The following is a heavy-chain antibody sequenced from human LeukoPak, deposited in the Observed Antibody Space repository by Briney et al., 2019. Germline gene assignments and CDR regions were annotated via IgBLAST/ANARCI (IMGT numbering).Heavy chain of an antibody. Sequence: PGGSLRLSCAASGFTFSSYAMSWVRQAPGKGLEWVSAISGSGGSTYYADSVKGRFTISRDNSKNTLYLQMNSLRAEDTAVYYCAKADDYYGSGSYEYWGQGTLVTVSS. J-gene: IGHJ4*02. D-gene: IGHD3-10*01. CDR3: AKADDYYGSGSYEY. CDR1: GFTFSSYA. V-gene: IGHV3-23*01. CDR2: ISGSGGST.